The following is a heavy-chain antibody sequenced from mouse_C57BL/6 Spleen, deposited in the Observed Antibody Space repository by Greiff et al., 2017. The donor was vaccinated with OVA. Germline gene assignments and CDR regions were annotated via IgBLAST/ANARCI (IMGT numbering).Heavy chain of an antibody. CDR2: IDPSDSET. D-gene: IGHD1-1*01. V-gene: IGHV1-52*01. CDR3: ALRGSSGFAY. CDR1: GYTFTSYW. Sequence: QVQLQQPGAELARPGSSVKLSCKASGYTFTSYWMHWVKQRPIQGLEWIGNIDPSDSETHSNQKFKDKATLTVDKSSSTAYMQLSSLPSEDSAVYCCALRGSSGFAYWGQGTLVTVSA. J-gene: IGHJ3*01.